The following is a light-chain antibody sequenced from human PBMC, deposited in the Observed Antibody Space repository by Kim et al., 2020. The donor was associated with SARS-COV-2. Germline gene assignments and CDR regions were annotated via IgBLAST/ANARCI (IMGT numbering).Light chain of an antibody. V-gene: IGKV1-33*01. CDR3: QQYGSLPYT. CDR2: DTS. Sequence: SASVGDRVTITCQASHDINNYVNWFQQRPGKAPKRLVYDTSKLETGVPSRFSGSGAGPDFTFTISGLQPEDIATYYCQQYGSLPYTFGRGTKLEI. J-gene: IGKJ2*01. CDR1: HDINNY.